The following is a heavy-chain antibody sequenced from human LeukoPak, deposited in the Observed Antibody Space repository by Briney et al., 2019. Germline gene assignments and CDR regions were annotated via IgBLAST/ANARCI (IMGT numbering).Heavy chain of an antibody. CDR1: SGSISTSNYY. CDR3: ARAEGWGTTVTTMDV. Sequence: PSETLSLTCTVSSGSISTSNYYWGWVRQPPGKALEWIGNIFYSGSTYYSPSLKSRVTISLDTSRNQFSLKLSSVTAADTAVYYCARAEGWGTTVTTMDVWGKGTTVTISS. D-gene: IGHD4-17*01. J-gene: IGHJ6*04. CDR2: IFYSGST. V-gene: IGHV4-39*07.